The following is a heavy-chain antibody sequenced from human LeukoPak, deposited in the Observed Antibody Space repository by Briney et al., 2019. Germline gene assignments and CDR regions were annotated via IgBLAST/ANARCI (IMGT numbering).Heavy chain of an antibody. CDR3: AKDESHAANSFDP. J-gene: IGHJ5*02. D-gene: IGHD2-2*01. V-gene: IGHV3-23*01. CDR1: GFTFSASP. Sequence: QPGGSLRLSCAASGFTFSASPMNWVRQAPGKGLAWVSAITSGGTTFYADSVRGRFTISRDNSKNTLYLEMNSLRAEDTALYYCAKDESHAANSFDPRGQGTPVTVSS. CDR2: ITSGGTT.